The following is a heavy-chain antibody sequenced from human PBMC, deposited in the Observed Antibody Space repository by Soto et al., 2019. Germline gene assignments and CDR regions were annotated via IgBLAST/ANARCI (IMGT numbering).Heavy chain of an antibody. V-gene: IGHV3-48*02. CDR3: VRDHDFAFDT. D-gene: IGHD2-21*02. CDR1: GFTFSDNP. CDR2: IRSDGTTI. J-gene: IGHJ4*02. Sequence: AHLVESGGGLVQPGGSLRLSCAASGFTFSDNPMNWVRLAPGKGLEWVSHIRSDGTTIYYADSVKGRFTISRDNAKNSLYLHMNSLRDEDTAIYYCVRDHDFAFDTWGQGTLVTVSS.